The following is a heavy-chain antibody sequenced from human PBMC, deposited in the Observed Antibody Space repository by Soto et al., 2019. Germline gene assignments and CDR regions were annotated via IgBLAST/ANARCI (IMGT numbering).Heavy chain of an antibody. CDR1: GGSFSGYY. J-gene: IGHJ4*02. D-gene: IGHD5-12*01. Sequence: QVQLQQWGAGLLKPSETLSLTCAVYGGSFSGYYWSWIRQPPGKGLEWIGEINHSGSTNYNPSLKVTVTISVDTSKDQFSPKPSSVAAAETAVYYCASNEVATYFRFLGQGTLVTVSS. CDR2: INHSGST. V-gene: IGHV4-34*01. CDR3: ASNEVATYFRF.